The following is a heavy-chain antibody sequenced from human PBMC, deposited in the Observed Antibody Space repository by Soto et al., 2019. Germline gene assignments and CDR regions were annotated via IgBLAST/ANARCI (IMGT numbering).Heavy chain of an antibody. J-gene: IGHJ5*02. CDR2: ISSSSSYI. V-gene: IGHV3-21*01. CDR3: ARGSNWFDP. CDR1: GFTFSSYS. Sequence: GSLRLSCAASGFTFSSYSMNWVRQAPGKWLEWVASISSSSSYIYYADSVKGRFTISRDNAKNSLYLQMNSLRAEDTAVYYCARGSNWFDPWGQGTLVTVSS.